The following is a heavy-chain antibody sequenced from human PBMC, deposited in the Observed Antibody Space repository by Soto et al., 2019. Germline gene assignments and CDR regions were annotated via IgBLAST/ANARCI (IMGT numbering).Heavy chain of an antibody. V-gene: IGHV2-5*02. Sequence: SGPTLANPTQLLTLTCNFSGFSLNGNGAGVGWIRQPPGKALEGLALLYWAGDLRYRPAMKSRHTITQDPSKDQVVLTMTDMNPTVYGTYCCANAYVQLSSTLQYFDSWGQGILVTVSS. CDR2: LYWAGDL. J-gene: IGHJ4*02. CDR3: ANAYVQLSSTLQYFDS. D-gene: IGHD2-2*01. CDR1: GFSLNGNGAG.